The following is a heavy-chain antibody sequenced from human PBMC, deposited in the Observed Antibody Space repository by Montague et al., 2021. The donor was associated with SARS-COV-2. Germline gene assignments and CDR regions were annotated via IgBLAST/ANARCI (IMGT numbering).Heavy chain of an antibody. CDR3: ARDGVLRYFDWLGDRYGMDV. Sequence: SETLSLTCTVSGGSVSSGSYYWSWIRQPPGKGLEWIGYINYSGSTNYNPSLKSRVTISVDTSKNQFSLKLSTVTAADTAVYYCARDGVLRYFDWLGDRYGMDVWGQGTTVTVSS. V-gene: IGHV4-61*01. D-gene: IGHD3-9*01. J-gene: IGHJ6*02. CDR1: GGSVSSGSYY. CDR2: INYSGST.